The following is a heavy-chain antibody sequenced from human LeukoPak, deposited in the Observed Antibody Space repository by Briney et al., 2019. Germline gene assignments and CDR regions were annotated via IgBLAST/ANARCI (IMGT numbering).Heavy chain of an antibody. CDR2: IRSKAYGGTT. J-gene: IGHJ4*02. V-gene: IGHV3-49*03. CDR3: TREGYSGYDLGDY. CDR1: GFTFGDYA. Sequence: PGGSLRLSCIASGFTFGDYAMTWFRQAPGKGLEWVGFIRSKAYGGTTEYAASVKGRFTISRDDSKSIAYLQMNSLKTEDTAVYYCTREGYSGYDLGDYWGQGTLVTVSS. D-gene: IGHD5-12*01.